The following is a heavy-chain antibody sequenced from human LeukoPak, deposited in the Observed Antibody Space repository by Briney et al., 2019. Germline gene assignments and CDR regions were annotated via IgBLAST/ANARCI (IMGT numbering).Heavy chain of an antibody. CDR3: ASYSPGFDY. J-gene: IGHJ4*02. Sequence: PGGSLRLSCAASGFTFSSYAMSWVRQAPGEGLEWVSAISGSGGSTYYADSVKGRFTISRDNSKNTLYLQMNSLRAEDTAVYGSASYSPGFDYWGQGTLVTVSS. V-gene: IGHV3-23*01. D-gene: IGHD3-10*01. CDR2: ISGSGGST. CDR1: GFTFSSYA.